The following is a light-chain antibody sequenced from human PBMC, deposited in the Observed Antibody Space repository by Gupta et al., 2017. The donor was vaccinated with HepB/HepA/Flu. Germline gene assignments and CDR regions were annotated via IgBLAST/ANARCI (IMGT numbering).Light chain of an antibody. CDR3: QSYDSSLNGLV. CDR2: GDN. Sequence: QSVLTQPPSVSGAPGQRVTIPCTGSRSNIGAGYDVHWYQQLPGTAPKLLVYGDNNRPSGVPDRFSGSESGASASLAITGLLGEDEADYYCQSYDSSLNGLVFGGGTKLTVL. CDR1: RSNIGAGYD. V-gene: IGLV1-40*01. J-gene: IGLJ2*01.